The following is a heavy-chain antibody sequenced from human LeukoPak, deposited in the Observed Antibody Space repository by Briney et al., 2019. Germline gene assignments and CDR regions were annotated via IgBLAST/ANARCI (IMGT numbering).Heavy chain of an antibody. CDR3: ARVRYDGSGYYSIYDY. D-gene: IGHD3-22*01. V-gene: IGHV3-21*01. J-gene: IGHJ4*02. Sequence: GGSLRLSCAASGFTFSSYSMNWVRQAPGKGLEWVSSISSSSIYIYYADSVKGRFTISRDNAKNSLYLQMNSLRAEDTAVYYCARVRYDGSGYYSIYDYWGQGTLVTVSS. CDR2: ISSSSIYI. CDR1: GFTFSSYS.